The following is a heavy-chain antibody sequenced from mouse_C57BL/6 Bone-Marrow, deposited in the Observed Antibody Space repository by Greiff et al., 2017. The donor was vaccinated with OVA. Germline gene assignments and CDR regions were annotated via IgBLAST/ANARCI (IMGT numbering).Heavy chain of an antibody. V-gene: IGHV5-4*01. CDR3: ARDHYSNPWFAY. CDR1: GFTFSSYA. CDR2: ISDGGSYT. Sequence: DVKLVESGGGLVKPGGSLKLSCAASGFTFSSYAMSWVRQTPEKRLEWVATISDGGSYTYYPDNVKGRFTISRDNAKNNLYLQMSHLKSEDTAMYYCARDHYSNPWFAYWGQGTLVTVSA. J-gene: IGHJ3*01. D-gene: IGHD2-5*01.